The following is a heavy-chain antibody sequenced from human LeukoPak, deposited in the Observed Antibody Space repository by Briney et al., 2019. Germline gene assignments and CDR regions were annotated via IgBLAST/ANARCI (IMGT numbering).Heavy chain of an antibody. V-gene: IGHV3-21*01. D-gene: IGHD3-10*02. J-gene: IGHJ6*03. CDR2: ISSSSSYI. CDR1: GFTFSSYS. CDR3: ARDRTMWDYSMDV. Sequence: KTGGSLRLSCAASGFTFSSYSMNWVRQAPGKGLEWVSSISSSSSYIYYADSVKGRFTISRDNAKNSLYLQMNSLRAEDTAVYYCARDRTMWDYSMDVWGKGTTVTISS.